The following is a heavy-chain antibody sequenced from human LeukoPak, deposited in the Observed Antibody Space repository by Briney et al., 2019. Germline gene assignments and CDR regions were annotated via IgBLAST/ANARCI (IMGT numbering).Heavy chain of an antibody. V-gene: IGHV4-30-4*08. D-gene: IGHD2-2*01. CDR2: GYYSGRT. J-gene: IGHJ4*02. Sequence: SETLSLTCTVSGGSISSADYYWSWIRQPPGKGLEWIGYGYYSGRTYYNPSLKSRLTKSLDTSKNHFSLNLSSVTAADTAVYFCARDVRRRGASNYFDNWGQGTLVTVSS. CDR3: ARDVRRRGASNYFDN. CDR1: GGSISSADYY.